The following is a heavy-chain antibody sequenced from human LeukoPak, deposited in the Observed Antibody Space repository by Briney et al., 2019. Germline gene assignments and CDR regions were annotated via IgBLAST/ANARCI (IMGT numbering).Heavy chain of an antibody. D-gene: IGHD1-1*01. CDR1: GXSFSSYG. CDR2: ISYDGSNK. V-gene: IGHV3-30*03. CDR3: ARDGTSYGMDV. J-gene: IGHJ6*02. Sequence: TGRSLRLSWAASGXSFSSYGVHWVRQPPGKGLESVAFISYDGSNKYYADSVKGRFTISRDNSQNTVYLQMNSLRGEDTAVYYCARDGTSYGMDVWGQGTTVTVSS.